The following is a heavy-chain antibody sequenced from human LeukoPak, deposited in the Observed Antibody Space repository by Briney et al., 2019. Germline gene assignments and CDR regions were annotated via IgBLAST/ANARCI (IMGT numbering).Heavy chain of an antibody. CDR3: ARDGWYYYDSSGYWFDP. D-gene: IGHD3-22*01. CDR2: INPNSGGT. Sequence: ASVKVSCKASGYTFTGYYMHWVRQAPGQGLEWMGRINPNSGGTNYAQKFQGRVTMTRGTSISTAYMELSRLRSDDTAVYYCARDGWYYYDSSGYWFDPWGQGTLVTVSS. J-gene: IGHJ5*02. CDR1: GYTFTGYY. V-gene: IGHV1-2*06.